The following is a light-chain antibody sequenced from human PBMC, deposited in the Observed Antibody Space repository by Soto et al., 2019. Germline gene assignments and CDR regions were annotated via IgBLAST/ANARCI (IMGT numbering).Light chain of an antibody. CDR2: AAS. J-gene: IGKJ1*01. CDR1: QSVSSTH. V-gene: IGKV3-20*01. CDR3: QYYGTSPRT. Sequence: EIVLTQSPGTLSLSPGERATLSCRATQSVSSTHLAWYQQKPGQAPRLLTYAASSRATGIPDRFSGSGSGTDFTLTISRLEPEDFAVYYCQYYGTSPRTFGQGTKVEIK.